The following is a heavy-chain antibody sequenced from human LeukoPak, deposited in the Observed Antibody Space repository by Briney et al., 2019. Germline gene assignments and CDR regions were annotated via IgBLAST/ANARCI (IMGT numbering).Heavy chain of an antibody. CDR2: IKPSSGDT. J-gene: IGHJ3*02. Sequence: GASVKVSCKASGYTFTGYYIYWVRQAPGQGLEWMGWIKPSSGDTKYAQKFQGRVTMTRDTSISTAYMELSRLTSDDTAVYYCAKPVYAHYDIFTAYTDAFDIWGQGTMVTVSS. CDR3: AKPVYAHYDIFTAYTDAFDI. D-gene: IGHD3-9*01. CDR1: GYTFTGYY. V-gene: IGHV1-2*02.